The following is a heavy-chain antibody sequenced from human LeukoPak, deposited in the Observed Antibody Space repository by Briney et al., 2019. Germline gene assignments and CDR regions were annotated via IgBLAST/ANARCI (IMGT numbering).Heavy chain of an antibody. D-gene: IGHD3-16*01. CDR2: ISSTSSAI. CDR3: ARVIGSYGDSAY. J-gene: IGHJ4*02. CDR1: GFTFRNYG. V-gene: IGHV3-48*04. Sequence: PGGSLRLTCTASGFTFRNYGMNWVRQAPGKGLEWLSYISSTSSAIYYADSLKGRFTISRDNAKNSLYLQMDSLRAEDTAVYYCARVIGSYGDSAYWGQGTLVTVSS.